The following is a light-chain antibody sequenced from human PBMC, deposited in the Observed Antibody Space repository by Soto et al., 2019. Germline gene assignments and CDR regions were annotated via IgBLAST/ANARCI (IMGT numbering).Light chain of an antibody. CDR1: QTISSW. Sequence: DIQMTQSPSTLSGSVGDRVTITCRASQTISSWLAWYQQKPGKAPKLLIYMASTLKSGVPSRFSGSGSETEFTLTISSLHPDDFASYYCQHYNSYSEAFGQGTKVGIK. J-gene: IGKJ1*01. CDR3: QHYNSYSEA. CDR2: MAS. V-gene: IGKV1-5*03.